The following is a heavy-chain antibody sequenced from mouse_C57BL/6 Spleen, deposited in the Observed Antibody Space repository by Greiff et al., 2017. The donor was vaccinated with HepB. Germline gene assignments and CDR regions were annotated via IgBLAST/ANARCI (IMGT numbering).Heavy chain of an antibody. D-gene: IGHD2-4*01. Sequence: VQGVESGAELARPGASVKMSCKASGYTFTSYTMHWVKQRPGQGLEWIGYINPSSGYTKYNQKFKDKATLTADKSSSTAYMQLSSLTSEDSAVYYCARGGYDYPDYFDYWGQGTTLTVSS. CDR3: ARGGYDYPDYFDY. CDR2: INPSSGYT. CDR1: GYTFTSYT. V-gene: IGHV1-4*01. J-gene: IGHJ2*01.